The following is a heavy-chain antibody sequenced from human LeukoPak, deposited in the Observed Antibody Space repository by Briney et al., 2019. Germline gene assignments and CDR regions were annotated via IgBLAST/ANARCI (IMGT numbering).Heavy chain of an antibody. CDR2: IYYSGST. CDR1: GGSISSTNW. J-gene: IGHJ4*02. V-gene: IGHV4-39*01. CDR3: ARLSDYGSGSYPFDY. Sequence: SETLSLTCGVSGGSISSTNWWSWVRQPPGKGLEWIGSIYYSGSTYYNPSLKSRVTISVDTSKNQFSLKLSSVTAADTAVYYCARLSDYGSGSYPFDYWGQGTLVTVSS. D-gene: IGHD3-10*01.